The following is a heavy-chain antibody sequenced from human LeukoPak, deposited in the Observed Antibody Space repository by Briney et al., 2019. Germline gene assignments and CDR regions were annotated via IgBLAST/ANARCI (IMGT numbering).Heavy chain of an antibody. D-gene: IGHD6-13*01. CDR2: IYHTGST. CDR1: GGSISGDMSGGVYY. J-gene: IGHJ5*02. CDR3: ARHDRYGSTWYMNWFDP. V-gene: IGHV4-39*01. Sequence: SSETLSLTCTVSGGSISGDMSGGVYYWGWIRQPPGKGLEWIGNIYHTGSTYYNPSLKSRVTISVDTSKNQFSLKLSSVTAADTAVYYCARHDRYGSTWYMNWFDPWGQGTLVTVSS.